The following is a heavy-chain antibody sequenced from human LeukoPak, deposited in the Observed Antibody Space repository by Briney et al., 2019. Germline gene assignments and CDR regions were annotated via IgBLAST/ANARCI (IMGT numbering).Heavy chain of an antibody. CDR1: GGSISGYY. D-gene: IGHD5-12*01. CDR3: ARGPNSGYGRFDY. V-gene: IGHV4-59*01. Sequence: SETLSLTCTVSGGSISGYYWSWLRQPPGRGLEWIGYSYYSGSTNYNPSLKGPVTISVDTSKNQFSLKLSSMTAADTAVYYCARGPNSGYGRFDYWGQGTLVTVSS. CDR2: SYYSGST. J-gene: IGHJ4*02.